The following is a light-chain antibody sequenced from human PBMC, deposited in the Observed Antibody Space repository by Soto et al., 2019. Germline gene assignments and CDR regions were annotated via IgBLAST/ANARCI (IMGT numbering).Light chain of an antibody. J-gene: IGLJ7*01. Sequence: QSALTQPASVSGSPGQSITISCTGTSSDVGDYNYVSWYQQHPGKAPKLMICEVSNRPSGVSNRFSGSKSGNTASLTISGLQAEDEADYYCSSYTTSNTVVFGGGTQLTVL. CDR3: SSYTTSNTVV. CDR2: EVS. CDR1: SSDVGDYNY. V-gene: IGLV2-14*01.